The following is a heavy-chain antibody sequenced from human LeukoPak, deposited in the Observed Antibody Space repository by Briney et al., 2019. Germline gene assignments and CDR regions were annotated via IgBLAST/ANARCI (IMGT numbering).Heavy chain of an antibody. CDR3: ARGYGSGSYYNT. V-gene: IGHV3-53*01. D-gene: IGHD3-10*01. CDR1: GLTVSSHY. J-gene: IGHJ5*02. CDR2: IYVGGST. Sequence: PGGSLRLSCAASGLTVSSHYMSCVRQAPGKGLEWVSVIYVGGSTDYADSVKGRFTISRDNSKNTLYLQMNSLRAEDTAVYYCARGYGSGSYYNTWGQRTLVTVSS.